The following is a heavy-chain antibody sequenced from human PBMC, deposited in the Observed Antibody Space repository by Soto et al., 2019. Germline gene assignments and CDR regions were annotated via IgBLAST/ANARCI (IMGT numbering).Heavy chain of an antibody. CDR1: GFTFSSYS. J-gene: IGHJ4*02. Sequence: EVQLVESGGGLVQPGGSLSLSCAASGFTFSSYSMNWVRQAPGKGLEWVSYISSSSSTIYSADSVKGRFTISRDNAKNSLYLQMNSLGAEDTAVYCCARDWGGYRFDYWGQGTLVTVSS. CDR2: ISSSSSTI. CDR3: ARDWGGYRFDY. D-gene: IGHD5-12*01. V-gene: IGHV3-48*01.